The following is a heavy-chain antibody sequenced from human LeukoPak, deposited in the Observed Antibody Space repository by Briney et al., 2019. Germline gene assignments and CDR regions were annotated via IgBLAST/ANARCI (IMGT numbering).Heavy chain of an antibody. Sequence: QTLSLTFAISGDSVSINSAAWNWIRQSPARGLEWLGSTYYRSRWYNDYAVSVKSPITINPDTSKNQFSLHLNSVTPEVTAVYYCARGIPYSSSPRAFDIWGQGTMVTVSS. CDR2: TYYRSRWYN. CDR3: ARGIPYSSSPRAFDI. V-gene: IGHV6-1*01. CDR1: GDSVSINSAA. J-gene: IGHJ3*02. D-gene: IGHD6-6*01.